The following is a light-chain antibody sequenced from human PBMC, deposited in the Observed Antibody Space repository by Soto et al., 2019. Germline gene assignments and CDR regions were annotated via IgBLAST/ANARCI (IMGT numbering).Light chain of an antibody. CDR3: QQYRSYWT. CDR2: KAS. Sequence: DIQMTQSPSTLSASVGDRVTISCRASQTISGWLAWYQQKPGKAPKLLISKASTLESGVPSRFSGSGSGTEFTLTISSLQPDDFATYYCQQYRSYWTFGQGTKVDIK. V-gene: IGKV1-5*03. CDR1: QTISGW. J-gene: IGKJ1*01.